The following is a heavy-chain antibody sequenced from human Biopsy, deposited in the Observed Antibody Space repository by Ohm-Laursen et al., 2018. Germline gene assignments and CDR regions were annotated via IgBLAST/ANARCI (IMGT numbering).Heavy chain of an antibody. Sequence: SLRLSCAASRFTFKDYAMHWVRLTPGKGLEWVSGIDWNRGSIAYGDSVKGRFTISRDNGKNFLYLQMSSLRVEDTALYFCAKDKGAHINYGDLYYFDSWGPGTMVTVSA. CDR1: RFTFKDYA. CDR3: AKDKGAHINYGDLYYFDS. V-gene: IGHV3-9*01. J-gene: IGHJ4*02. CDR2: IDWNRGSI. D-gene: IGHD3-10*01.